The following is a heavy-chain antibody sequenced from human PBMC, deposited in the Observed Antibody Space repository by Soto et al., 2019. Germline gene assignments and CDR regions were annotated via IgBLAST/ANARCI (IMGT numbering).Heavy chain of an antibody. D-gene: IGHD5-18*01. CDR3: ARDVAHGYTENV. CDR2: IYDSGIK. V-gene: IGHV4-30-4*01. Sequence: QVQLQESGPGLVKPSQTLSLACTASGGSVGSGEYYYSWIRQPPGKGLEWIGYIYDSGIKNYTPSLNGRVTMSLDRSNNQVSLKLSSVTAADTAVYFCARDVAHGYTENVWGQGTMVTVSS. J-gene: IGHJ3*01. CDR1: GGSVGSGEYY.